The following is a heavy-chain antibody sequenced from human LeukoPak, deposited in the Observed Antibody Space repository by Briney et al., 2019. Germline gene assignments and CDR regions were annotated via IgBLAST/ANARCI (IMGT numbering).Heavy chain of an antibody. CDR2: IRYDGSNK. Sequence: GGSLRLSCAASGFTFSSYGMHWVRQAPGKGLEWVAFIRYDGSNKYYADSVKGRFTISRDNSKNTLYLQMNSLRAEDTAVYYCAKEGVSSSRGAFDIWGQGTMATVSS. V-gene: IGHV3-30*02. CDR1: GFTFSSYG. CDR3: AKEGVSSSRGAFDI. J-gene: IGHJ3*02. D-gene: IGHD6-13*01.